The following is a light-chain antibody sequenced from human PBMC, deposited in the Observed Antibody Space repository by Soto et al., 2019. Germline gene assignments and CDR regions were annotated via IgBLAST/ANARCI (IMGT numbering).Light chain of an antibody. J-gene: IGLJ2*01. CDR1: NSTIEAGSD. CDR3: QSYDVSLSASV. Sequence: QSVLTQPPSVSGAPGQRVTISCTGSNSTIEAGSDVHWYQQLPGTAPKLLIYANNIRPSGVPDRLSGSKSGTSASLAIAGLQAEDEAHYYCQSYDVSLSASVFGGGTKLTVL. CDR2: ANN. V-gene: IGLV1-40*01.